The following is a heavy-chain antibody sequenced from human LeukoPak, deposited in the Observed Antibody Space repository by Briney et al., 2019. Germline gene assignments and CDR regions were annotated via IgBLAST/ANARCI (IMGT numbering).Heavy chain of an antibody. V-gene: IGHV3-48*03. Sequence: GGSLRLSCAASGFTFSSYEMNWVRQAPGKGLEWVSYISSSGSTTYYADSVKGRFIISRDNSKNTVYLQMNSLRAEDTAIYYCTKDQYGDYVWEGDMDVWGKGTTV. CDR3: TKDQYGDYVWEGDMDV. CDR1: GFTFSSYE. CDR2: ISSSGSTT. D-gene: IGHD4-17*01. J-gene: IGHJ6*03.